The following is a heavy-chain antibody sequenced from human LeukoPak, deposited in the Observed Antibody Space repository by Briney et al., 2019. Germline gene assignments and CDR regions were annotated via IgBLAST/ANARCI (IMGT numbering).Heavy chain of an antibody. V-gene: IGHV4-34*01. D-gene: IGHD3-16*01. Sequence: SETLSLTCAVYGGSSSGFYWSWIRQPPGKGLEWIGEINHSGTTSYSPSLKSRVTMLVDTSKNQFSLKLSSVTAADTAVYYCARTHGIGWFGDYFDYWGQGTLVTVSS. CDR1: GGSSSGFY. CDR2: INHSGTT. CDR3: ARTHGIGWFGDYFDY. J-gene: IGHJ4*02.